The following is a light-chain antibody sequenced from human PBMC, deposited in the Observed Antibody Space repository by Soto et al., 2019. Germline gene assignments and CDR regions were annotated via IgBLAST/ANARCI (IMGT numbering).Light chain of an antibody. V-gene: IGKV1-33*01. J-gene: IGKJ4*01. CDR3: QQYEDLPLT. CDR1: QDINNY. Sequence: DIQLTQSPSSLSASVGDRVTITCQASQDINNYLNWYQQKPGKAPKLLIFDASSVETGVPSRFXXXXXXXXXTFTISSLEPEDIATYHCQQYEDLPLTFGGGTRVELK. CDR2: DAS.